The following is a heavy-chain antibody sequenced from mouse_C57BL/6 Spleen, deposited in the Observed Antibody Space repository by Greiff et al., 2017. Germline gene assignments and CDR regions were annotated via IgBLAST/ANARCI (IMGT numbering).Heavy chain of an antibody. Sequence: EVQLVESGGGLVKPGGSLKLSCAASGFTFSDYGMHWVRQAPEKGLEWVAYISSGSSTIYYADTVKGRFTISRDNAKNTLFLQMTSLRSEDTAMYYCARPSTGGGFAYWGQGTLVTVSA. J-gene: IGHJ3*01. V-gene: IGHV5-17*01. CDR1: GFTFSDYG. CDR2: ISSGSSTI. D-gene: IGHD4-1*02. CDR3: ARPSTGGGFAY.